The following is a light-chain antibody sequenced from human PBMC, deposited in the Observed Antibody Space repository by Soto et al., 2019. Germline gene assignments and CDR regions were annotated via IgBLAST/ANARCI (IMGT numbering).Light chain of an antibody. CDR3: QQYNHWPPLT. CDR1: QSVGRN. J-gene: IGKJ4*01. CDR2: GAS. V-gene: IGKV3-15*01. Sequence: EIVKTQSPATLSVSPGERATLSCRASQSVGRNLAWYQQKPGQAPRLLIYGASTRATGIPARFSGSGSGTEFTLTIRSLQSEDFAIYSCQQYNHWPPLTFGGGTKVEIK.